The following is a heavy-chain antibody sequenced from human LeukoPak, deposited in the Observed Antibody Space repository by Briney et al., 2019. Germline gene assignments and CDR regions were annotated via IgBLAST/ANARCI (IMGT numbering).Heavy chain of an antibody. J-gene: IGHJ5*02. V-gene: IGHV1-2*02. CDR3: ARQTSYDFWSGSFGWFDP. CDR1: GYTFTSYY. CDR2: INPNSGGT. D-gene: IGHD3-3*01. Sequence: ASVKVSCKASGYTFTSYYMHWVRQAPGQGLEWMGWINPNSGGTNYAQKFQGRVTMTRDTSISTAYMELSRLRSDDTAVYYCARQTSYDFWSGSFGWFDPWGQGTLVTVSS.